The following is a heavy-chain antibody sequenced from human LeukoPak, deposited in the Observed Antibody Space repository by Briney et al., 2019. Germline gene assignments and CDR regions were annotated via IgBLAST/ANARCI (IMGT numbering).Heavy chain of an antibody. CDR1: GYSFTSYW. Sequence: GGSLKISCKGSGYSFTSYWIGWVRQMPGKGLEWMGIIYPGDSDTRYSPSFQGQVTISADKSISTAYLQWSSLKASDTAMYYCARAIAARWFFFDYWGQGTLVTVSS. J-gene: IGHJ4*02. V-gene: IGHV5-51*01. CDR3: ARAIAARWFFFDY. CDR2: IYPGDSDT. D-gene: IGHD6-6*01.